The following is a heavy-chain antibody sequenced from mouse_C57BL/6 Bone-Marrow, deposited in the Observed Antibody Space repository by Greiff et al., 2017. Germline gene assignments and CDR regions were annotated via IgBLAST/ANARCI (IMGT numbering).Heavy chain of an antibody. V-gene: IGHV14-2*01. Sequence: EVKLMESGAELVKPGASVKLSCTASGFNIKDYYMHWVKQRTEQGLEWIGRIDPEDGETKYAPKFQGKATITADTSSNTAYLQLSSLTSEDTAVYYCATTVVATGYFDVWGTGTTVTVSS. CDR1: GFNIKDYY. D-gene: IGHD1-1*01. CDR2: IDPEDGET. J-gene: IGHJ1*03. CDR3: ATTVVATGYFDV.